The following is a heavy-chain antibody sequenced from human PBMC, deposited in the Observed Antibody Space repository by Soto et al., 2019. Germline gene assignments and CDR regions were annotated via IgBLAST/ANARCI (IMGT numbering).Heavy chain of an antibody. D-gene: IGHD2-21*01. V-gene: IGHV3-30*18. CDR1: GFTFSSYG. CDR2: ISYDGSNK. CDR3: AKDRQLARGDCCDYYFDY. J-gene: IGHJ4*02. Sequence: PGGSLRLSCAASGFTFSSYGMHWVRQAPGKGLEWVAVISYDGSNKYYADSVKGRFTISRDHSKNTLYLQMNSLRAEDTAVYYCAKDRQLARGDCCDYYFDYWGQGTLVTVSS.